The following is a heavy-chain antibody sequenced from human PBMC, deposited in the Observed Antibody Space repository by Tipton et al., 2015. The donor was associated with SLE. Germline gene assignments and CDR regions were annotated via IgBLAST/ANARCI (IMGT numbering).Heavy chain of an antibody. CDR1: GFTFGDYY. D-gene: IGHD3-22*01. J-gene: IGHJ3*02. CDR3: ARGHNYYDSRGYFPDVFDI. Sequence: SLRLSCAASGFTFGDYYMSWIRQAPGKGLEWLSYISTSGTNIYYADSVKGRFTVSRDNAKRSLYLQMNSLRADDTAVYYCARGHNYYDSRGYFPDVFDIWGQGTKVTVSS. V-gene: IGHV3-11*04. CDR2: ISTSGTNI.